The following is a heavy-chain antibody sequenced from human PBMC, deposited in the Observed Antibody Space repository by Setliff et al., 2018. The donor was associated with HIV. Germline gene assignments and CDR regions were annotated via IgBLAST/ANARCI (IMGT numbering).Heavy chain of an antibody. V-gene: IGHV1-18*01. D-gene: IGHD3-3*01. J-gene: IGHJ6*03. Sequence: ASVKVSCKASGYTFSDYGVSWVRQAPGQGLEWMGWISSYNGNTHFAQKCQDRISMTTDTSANIAYMELRSLQSDDTAVYYCARIDESITIFGVVSYPMDVWGKGTTVTVSS. CDR2: ISSYNGNT. CDR1: GYTFSDYG. CDR3: ARIDESITIFGVVSYPMDV.